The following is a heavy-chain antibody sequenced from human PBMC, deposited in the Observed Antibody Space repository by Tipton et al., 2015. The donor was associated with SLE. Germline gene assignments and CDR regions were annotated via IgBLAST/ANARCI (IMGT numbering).Heavy chain of an antibody. Sequence: TLSLTCAVYGGSFSGYYWSWIRQPTGKGLEWIGELNHSGSTNYNPSLKSRVTISVDTSKNQFSLKLSSGTAADTAVYYCARGRVQLLYGGYSDYWGQGTMVTVSS. J-gene: IGHJ4*02. D-gene: IGHD5-18*01. V-gene: IGHV4-34*01. CDR1: GGSFSGYY. CDR3: ARGRVQLLYGGYSDY. CDR2: LNHSGST.